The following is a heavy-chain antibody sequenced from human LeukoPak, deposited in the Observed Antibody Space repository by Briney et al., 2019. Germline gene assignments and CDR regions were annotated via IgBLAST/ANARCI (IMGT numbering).Heavy chain of an antibody. V-gene: IGHV6-1*01. CDR3: ARGEGGYSYVPRVDWFDP. CDR2: TYYRSKRHN. Sequence: SQTLSLTSAISGDSLSSNSAAWNWSRPSPSRGLEWLGRTYYRSKRHNHPAVSLKSRITINPATSTNQFSLQLNSVTPEDTAVYYCARGEGGYSYVPRVDWFDPWGQGTLVTVSS. D-gene: IGHD5-18*01. CDR1: GDSLSSNSAA. J-gene: IGHJ5*02.